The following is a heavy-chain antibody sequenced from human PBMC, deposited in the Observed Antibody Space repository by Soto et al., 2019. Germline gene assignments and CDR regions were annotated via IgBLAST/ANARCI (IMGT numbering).Heavy chain of an antibody. J-gene: IGHJ4*02. V-gene: IGHV3-53*01. CDR3: ARHITMDPLLVY. CDR2: IYSGGST. D-gene: IGHD3-10*01. CDR1: GFTVSSNY. Sequence: EVQLVKSGRGLRQPGGSLRLSCAASGFTVSSNYMSWVRQAPGKGLEWVSVIYSGGSTYYADSVKGRFTISRDNSKNTLYLQMNSLRAEDTAVYYCARHITMDPLLVYWGQGTLVTVSS.